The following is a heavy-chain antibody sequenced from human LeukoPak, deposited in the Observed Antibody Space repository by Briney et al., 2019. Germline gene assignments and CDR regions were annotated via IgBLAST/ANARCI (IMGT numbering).Heavy chain of an antibody. V-gene: IGHV5-51*01. CDR1: GSSFTSYW. D-gene: IGHD6-19*01. CDR3: ARPTWLLSYDAFDI. J-gene: IGHJ3*02. CDR2: IYPGDSDT. Sequence: GESRKISCQRSGSSFTSYWIGWVRQLPGKGLEWMGIIYPGDSDTRYSPSFQGQVTISADKSISTAYLQWSSLKASDTAMYYCARPTWLLSYDAFDIWGQGRMVTVSS.